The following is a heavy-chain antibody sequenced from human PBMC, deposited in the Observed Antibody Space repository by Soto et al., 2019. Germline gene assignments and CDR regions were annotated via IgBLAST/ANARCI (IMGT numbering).Heavy chain of an antibody. Sequence: QVQLVQSGAEVKKPGASVKVSCKASGYTFTSFGISWVRQAPGQGLEWMGWLSAYNGNTNYAENLQGRVTMTTDTSTSTAYMELMSLRSDATSVYYCARDHRGGTDAFDIWGQGTMVTVSS. CDR3: ARDHRGGTDAFDI. J-gene: IGHJ3*02. V-gene: IGHV1-18*01. D-gene: IGHD2-15*01. CDR1: GYTFTSFG. CDR2: LSAYNGNT.